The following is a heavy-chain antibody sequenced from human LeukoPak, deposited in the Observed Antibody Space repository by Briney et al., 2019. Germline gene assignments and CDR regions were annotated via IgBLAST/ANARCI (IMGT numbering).Heavy chain of an antibody. CDR1: GFTVNSNY. CDR3: ARLTADGRLYFVD. V-gene: IGHV3-53*01. Sequence: GGSLRLSCAASGFTVNSNYLSWVRQAPGKGLEWVSTLYNTGNTYYANSVKGRFSISRDNSKNTLFLQMNSLRAEDTAVYYCARLTADGRLYFVDWGPGTPVTVSS. CDR2: LYNTGNT. D-gene: IGHD6-13*01. J-gene: IGHJ4*02.